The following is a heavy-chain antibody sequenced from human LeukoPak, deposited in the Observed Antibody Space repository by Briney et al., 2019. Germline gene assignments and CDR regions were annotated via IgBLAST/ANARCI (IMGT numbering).Heavy chain of an antibody. D-gene: IGHD1-26*01. Sequence: KTGGSLRLSCAASGFTFSTYYISWVRQAPGKGLEWVSSISSSSIYIYYADSVKGRFTISRDNAKNSLYLQMNSLRAEDTAVYYCARKGGATTYGYYYYYMDVWGKGTTVTISS. CDR1: GFTFSTYY. V-gene: IGHV3-21*01. CDR3: ARKGGATTYGYYYYYMDV. CDR2: ISSSSIYI. J-gene: IGHJ6*03.